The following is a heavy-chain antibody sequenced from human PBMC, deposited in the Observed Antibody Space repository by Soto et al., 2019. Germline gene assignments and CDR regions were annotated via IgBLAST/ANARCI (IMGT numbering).Heavy chain of an antibody. CDR3: ARSREFDY. Sequence: QVQLRESGSGLVKPLETLSLTCGVSGGSLSGATYSWNWIRQPPGKGLEWIGYIFPSGTTYYNPSLKSRVTISIDVSKNQFSLSLRSFTAADTAVYYCARSREFDYWSQGTLGSVSS. J-gene: IGHJ4*02. CDR2: IFPSGTT. V-gene: IGHV4-30-2*01. CDR1: GGSLSGATYS.